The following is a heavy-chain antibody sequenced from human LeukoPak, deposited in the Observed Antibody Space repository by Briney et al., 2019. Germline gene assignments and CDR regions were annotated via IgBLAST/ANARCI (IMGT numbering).Heavy chain of an antibody. CDR1: GWSFSGYY. Sequence: SETLSLTCTLYGWSFSGYYWSWIRQPPGKGLEWLGEINHSGSTNYNPSLKSRVTISLDTSKNHFSLKLSSVTAADTAVYYCARGLVTHVGLWNYWSQGSLVTVSS. CDR2: INHSGST. J-gene: IGHJ4*02. V-gene: IGHV4-34*01. CDR3: ARGLVTHVGLWNY. D-gene: IGHD3-3*01.